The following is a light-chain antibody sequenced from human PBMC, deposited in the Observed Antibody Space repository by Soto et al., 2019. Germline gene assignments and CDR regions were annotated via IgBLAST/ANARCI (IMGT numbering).Light chain of an antibody. Sequence: IKVTITPSTLRGSGGERVTSTCRASQSISSWLAWYQQKPGKAPKLLIYDASSLESGVPSRFRGSGSGTEFTLTISSLQPEDFATYYCHQLNNYPLTCGGGTKVDIK. CDR1: QSISSW. J-gene: IGKJ4*01. CDR2: DAS. V-gene: IGKV1-5*01. CDR3: HQLNNYPLT.